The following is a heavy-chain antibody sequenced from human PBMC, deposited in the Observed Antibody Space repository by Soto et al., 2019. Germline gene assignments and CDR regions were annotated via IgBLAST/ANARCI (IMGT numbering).Heavy chain of an antibody. CDR3: ARGWAGVRDGYNLREYYFDY. CDR2: IYYSGST. Sequence: PSETLSLTCTVSGGSVSSGSYYWSWIRQPPGKGLEWIGYIYYSGSTNYNPSLKSRVTITRDTSASTAYMELSSLRSEDTAVYYCARGWAGVRDGYNLREYYFDYWGQGTLVTVSS. CDR1: GGSVSSGSYY. J-gene: IGHJ4*02. V-gene: IGHV4-61*01. D-gene: IGHD5-12*01.